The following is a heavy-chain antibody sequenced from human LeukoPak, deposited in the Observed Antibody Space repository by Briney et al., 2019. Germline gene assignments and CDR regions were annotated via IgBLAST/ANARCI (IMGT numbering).Heavy chain of an antibody. CDR2: ISNDGNNK. Sequence: LPGGSLRLSCAASGFSFSSYAMHWVRQAPGKGLEWVAIISNDGNNKYYADSVKGRFTISRDNSKDTLYLQMSSLRAEDTAVYYCARDYAGYDYVWGSYTLHFDYWGQGTLVTVSS. V-gene: IGHV3-30*04. CDR3: ARDYAGYDYVWGSYTLHFDY. D-gene: IGHD3-16*01. J-gene: IGHJ4*02. CDR1: GFSFSSYA.